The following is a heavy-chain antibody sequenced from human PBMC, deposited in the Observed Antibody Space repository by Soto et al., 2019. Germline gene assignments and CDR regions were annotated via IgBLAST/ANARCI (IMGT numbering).Heavy chain of an antibody. V-gene: IGHV1-69*13. D-gene: IGHD3-3*01. CDR1: GGTFSSYA. CDR2: IIPIFGTA. Sequence: SVKVSCKASGGTFSSYAISWVRQAPGQGLEWMGGIIPIFGTANYAQKFQGRVTITADESTSTAYMELSSLRSEDTAVYYCARYDFWSGYRTTYYYYGMDVWGQGTTVTVYS. CDR3: ARYDFWSGYRTTYYYYGMDV. J-gene: IGHJ6*02.